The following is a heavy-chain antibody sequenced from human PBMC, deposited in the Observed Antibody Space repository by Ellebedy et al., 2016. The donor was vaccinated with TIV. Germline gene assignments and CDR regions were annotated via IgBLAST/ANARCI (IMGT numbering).Heavy chain of an antibody. J-gene: IGHJ4*02. Sequence: GESLKISXAASGFTVSTYAMSWVRQAPGKGLEWVSSICGSSINATYYADSVKGRFTISRDNSKNTLSLQMNSLRAEDTAVYYCAKCRGGSCYSSGDSWGQGTLVTVSS. CDR1: GFTVSTYA. D-gene: IGHD2-15*01. V-gene: IGHV3-23*01. CDR2: ICGSSINAT. CDR3: AKCRGGSCYSSGDS.